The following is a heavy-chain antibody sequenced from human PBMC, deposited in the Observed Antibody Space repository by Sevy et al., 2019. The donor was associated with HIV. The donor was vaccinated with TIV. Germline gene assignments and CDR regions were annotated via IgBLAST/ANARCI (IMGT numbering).Heavy chain of an antibody. J-gene: IGHJ4*02. V-gene: IGHV6-1*01. CDR1: GDSVSSNSAA. D-gene: IGHD6-19*01. CDR2: TYYRSKWYN. CDR3: ARDPLLPSFGWYRTGAGLDY. Sequence: SQTLSLTCAISGDSVSSNSAAWNLIRQSPSRGLEWLGRTYYRSKWYNDYAVSVKSRITINPDTSKNQFSLQLNSVTPEDTAVYYCARDPLLPSFGWYRTGAGLDYWGQGTLVTVSS.